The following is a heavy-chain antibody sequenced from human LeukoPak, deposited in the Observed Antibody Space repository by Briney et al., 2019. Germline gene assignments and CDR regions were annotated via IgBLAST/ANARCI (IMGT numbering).Heavy chain of an antibody. Sequence: ASVKVSCKASGYTFTSYGISWVRQAPGQGLEWMGWISAYNGNTNYAQKLQGRVTMTTDTSTSTAYMELRSLRSDDTAVYYCARIVVPAMDPLNRYMDVWGKGTTDTVSS. D-gene: IGHD2-2*01. V-gene: IGHV1-18*01. CDR2: ISAYNGNT. CDR1: GYTFTSYG. CDR3: ARIVVPAMDPLNRYMDV. J-gene: IGHJ6*03.